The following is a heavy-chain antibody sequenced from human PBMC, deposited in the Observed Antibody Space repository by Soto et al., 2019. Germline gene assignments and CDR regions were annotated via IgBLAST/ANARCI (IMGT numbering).Heavy chain of an antibody. J-gene: IGHJ6*02. CDR3: RSTLGMDV. D-gene: IGHD4-4*01. CDR2: INHSGST. CDR1: GGSFSGYY. V-gene: IGHV4-34*01. Sequence: QVQLQQWGAGLLKPSETLSLTCAVYGGSFSGYYWSWIRQPPGKGLEWIGEINHSGSTNYNPSLKSRVTISGDTSKNQVSLKLSSVTAADTAGDYCRSTLGMDVWGQGTTVTVSS.